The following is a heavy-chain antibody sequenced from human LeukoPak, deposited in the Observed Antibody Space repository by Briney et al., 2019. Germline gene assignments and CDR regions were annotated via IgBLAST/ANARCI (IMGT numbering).Heavy chain of an antibody. V-gene: IGHV5-51*01. CDR1: HYTFTNYW. J-gene: IGHJ3*01. Sequence: GESLKISCNGSHYTFTNYWIGWVRQVPGRGLEWMGIIYPVDSDTKYSPSFQGQVTISADRSINTAYLQWTSLQASDTGIYYCAGRRISLFGFFLGSGTFDLWGQGTLVTVSS. CDR3: AGRRISLFGFFLGSGTFDL. CDR2: IYPVDSDT. D-gene: IGHD3-3*01.